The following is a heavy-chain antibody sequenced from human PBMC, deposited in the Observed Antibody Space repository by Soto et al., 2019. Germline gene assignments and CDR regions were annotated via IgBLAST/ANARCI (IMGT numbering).Heavy chain of an antibody. D-gene: IGHD1-1*01. CDR1: GFTFSSYG. V-gene: IGHV3-33*01. Sequence: QVQLVESGGGVVQPGRSLRLSCAASGFTFSSYGMHWVRQAPGKGLEWVAVIWYDGSNKYYADSVKGRFTISRDNSKNTLYLQMNSLRAEDTAVYYCAREYNWNDDSDGMDFWGQGTTVTVSS. J-gene: IGHJ6*02. CDR3: AREYNWNDDSDGMDF. CDR2: IWYDGSNK.